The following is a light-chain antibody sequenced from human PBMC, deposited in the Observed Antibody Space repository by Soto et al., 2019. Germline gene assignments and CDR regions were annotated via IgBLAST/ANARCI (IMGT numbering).Light chain of an antibody. CDR2: AAS. Sequence: DIQMTQSPSSLSASVGDRVTITCRASQSISSYLNWYQQKPGKAPKLLIYAASSLQSGVPSRFSGSGSGTDFTLTISSLQPEDFVTYYCQQTYSIPWTFGQGTKVEIK. V-gene: IGKV1-39*01. J-gene: IGKJ1*01. CDR3: QQTYSIPWT. CDR1: QSISSY.